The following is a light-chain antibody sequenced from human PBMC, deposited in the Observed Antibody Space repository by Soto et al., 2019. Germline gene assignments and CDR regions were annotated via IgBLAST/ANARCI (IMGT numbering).Light chain of an antibody. CDR1: QSVSSIY. J-gene: IGKJ5*01. V-gene: IGKV3-20*01. CDR2: GAS. CDR3: QQYDNSPQVT. Sequence: EIVLTQSPGTLSLSPGERATLSCRASQSVSSIYLAWYQQKPGQAPRLLIYGASSRATGIPDRFSGSASGTDFTLTISRLEPEDFAVYYCQQYDNSPQVTFGQGTRLEIK.